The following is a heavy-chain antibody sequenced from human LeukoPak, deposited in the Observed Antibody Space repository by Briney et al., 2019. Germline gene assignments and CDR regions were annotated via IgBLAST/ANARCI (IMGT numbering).Heavy chain of an antibody. V-gene: IGHV1-18*01. CDR2: ISAYNGNT. D-gene: IGHD4-17*01. CDR3: ARASPTTAHNVRWFAP. J-gene: IGHJ5*02. CDR1: GYTFTSYG. Sequence: ASVKVSCKASGYTFTSYGISWVRQAPGQGLEWMGWISAYNGNTNYAQKLQGRVTMTTDTSTSTAYMELRSLRSDDTAVYYCARASPTTAHNVRWFAPWSQRPLVNVSS.